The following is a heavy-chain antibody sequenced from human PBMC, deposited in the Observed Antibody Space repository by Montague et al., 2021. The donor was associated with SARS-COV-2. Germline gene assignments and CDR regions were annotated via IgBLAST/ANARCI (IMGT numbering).Heavy chain of an antibody. CDR2: IYSSGST. Sequence: TLSLTCTVSGGSVTSTTYYWSWFRQRPGRGLEWVGFIYSSGSTAYSPSLENQLTMSIDTSKNQFSLRLTSATAADTAVYYCAKGSGYPWGRGTRVAVSS. V-gene: IGHV4-31*01. J-gene: IGHJ2*01. CDR3: AKGSGYP. CDR1: GGSVTSTTYY. D-gene: IGHD6-25*01.